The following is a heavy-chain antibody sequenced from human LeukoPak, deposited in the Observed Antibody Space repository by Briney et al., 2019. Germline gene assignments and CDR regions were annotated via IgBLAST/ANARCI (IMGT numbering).Heavy chain of an antibody. CDR3: ARLGATTYDY. D-gene: IGHD1-26*01. V-gene: IGHV1-2*02. CDR1: GYTFIGYY. Sequence: ASVKVSCMASGYTFIGYYMHWVRQAPGQGLEWMGWINPDSGGTKYEQRFQGRVIMTRDTSINTAYMEMRWLKSDDAAVYYCARLGATTYDYWGQGTLVTVSS. CDR2: INPDSGGT. J-gene: IGHJ4*02.